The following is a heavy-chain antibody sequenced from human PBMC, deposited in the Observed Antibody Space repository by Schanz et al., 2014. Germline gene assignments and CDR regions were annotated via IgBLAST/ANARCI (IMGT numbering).Heavy chain of an antibody. V-gene: IGHV3-53*01. CDR1: GFTVSTNY. CDR2: LYTGGST. D-gene: IGHD3-3*02. Sequence: EVQLVESGGGLIHPGGSLRLSCAVSGFTVSTNYMTWVRQAPGKGLECVSVLYTGGSTFYAESVRGRFFISRDSSKNTLFLHMNSLRAEDTAVYYCATDHLPGLYYFDYWGKGTRVTVSS. CDR3: ATDHLPGLYYFDY. J-gene: IGHJ4*02.